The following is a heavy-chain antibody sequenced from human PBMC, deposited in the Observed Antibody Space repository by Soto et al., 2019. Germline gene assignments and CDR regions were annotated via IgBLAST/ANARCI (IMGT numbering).Heavy chain of an antibody. Sequence: QVQLVQSGAEVKKPGSSVQVSCKASGGTFSSYAISWVRQAPGQGLEWMGGNIPIFGTANHAQKFKGRVTITADESTSTGDMEQSSLRSEGTAVYDCASHYYDSSCYHWGEGSLVTVSS. CDR2: NIPIFGTA. V-gene: IGHV1-69*12. CDR1: GGTFSSYA. D-gene: IGHD3-22*01. J-gene: IGHJ4*02. CDR3: ASHYYDSSCYH.